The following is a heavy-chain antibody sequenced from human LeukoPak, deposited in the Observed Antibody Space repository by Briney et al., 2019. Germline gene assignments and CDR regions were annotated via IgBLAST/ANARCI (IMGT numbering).Heavy chain of an antibody. CDR2: IYSGGST. D-gene: IGHD6-13*01. Sequence: PGGSLRLSCAASGFTFSSYEMNWVRQAPGKGLEWVSVIYSGGSTYYADSVKGRFTISRDNSKNTLYLQMNSLRAEDTAVYYCAREGDSFIAAAVAFDYWGQGTLVTVSS. J-gene: IGHJ4*02. CDR3: AREGDSFIAAAVAFDY. V-gene: IGHV3-66*01. CDR1: GFTFSSYE.